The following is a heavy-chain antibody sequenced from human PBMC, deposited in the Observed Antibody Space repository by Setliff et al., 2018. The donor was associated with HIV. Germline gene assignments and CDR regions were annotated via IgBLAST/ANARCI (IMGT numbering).Heavy chain of an antibody. CDR3: ARGGGPDTNFDL. D-gene: IGHD5-18*01. V-gene: IGHV4-39*07. CDR1: GDSITSRNYH. Sequence: ASETLSLTCAVSGDSITSRNYHWDWVRQPPGKGLEWIGSLFYTGSTSCNPSLKSRVTISVDTSKNQFSLRLSSVTAADRAVYYCARGGGPDTNFDLWGQGTLVTV. CDR2: LFYTGST. J-gene: IGHJ4*02.